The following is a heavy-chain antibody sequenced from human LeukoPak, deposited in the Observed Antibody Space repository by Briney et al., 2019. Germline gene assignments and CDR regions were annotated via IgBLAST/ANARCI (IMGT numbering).Heavy chain of an antibody. CDR1: GFTFSSYS. CDR2: ISSSSSYI. D-gene: IGHD2-2*02. CDR3: ARDGGPIVVVPAAIALDY. Sequence: PGGSLRLSCAASGFTFSSYSMNWVRQAPGKGLEWVSSISSSSSYIYYADSVKGRFTISRDNAKNSLYLQMNSLRAEDTAVYYCARDGGPIVVVPAAIALDYWGQGTLVTVSS. J-gene: IGHJ4*02. V-gene: IGHV3-21*01.